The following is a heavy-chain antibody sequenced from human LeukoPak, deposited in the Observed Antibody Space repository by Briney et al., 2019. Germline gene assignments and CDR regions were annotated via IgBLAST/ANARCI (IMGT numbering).Heavy chain of an antibody. D-gene: IGHD3-9*01. V-gene: IGHV3-23*01. J-gene: IGHJ4*02. CDR1: GFTFSRYA. CDR2: ISGSGDST. CDR3: AKMRGTYLVSPYYFDY. Sequence: GGSLRLSCAASGFTFSRYAMSWVRQAPGKGLEWVSGISGSGDSTYYADSVKGRFTISRDNSKNTLYLQMNSLRAEDTAVYYCAKMRGTYLVSPYYFDYWGQGTLVTVSS.